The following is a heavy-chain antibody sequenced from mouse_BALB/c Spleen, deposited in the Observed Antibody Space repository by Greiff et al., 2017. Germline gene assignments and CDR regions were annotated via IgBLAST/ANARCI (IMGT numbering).Heavy chain of an antibody. V-gene: IGHV5-2*01. CDR1: EYEFPSHD. J-gene: IGHJ3*01. CDR3: ARHGTKEGFAY. CDR2: INSDGGST. D-gene: IGHD4-1*01. Sequence: EVKVVESGGGLVQPGESLKLSCESNEYEFPSHDMSWVRKTPEKRLELVAAINSDGGSTYYPDTMERRFIISSDNTKKTLYLQMSRLRSEDTALYYCARHGTKEGFAYWGQGTLVTVSA.